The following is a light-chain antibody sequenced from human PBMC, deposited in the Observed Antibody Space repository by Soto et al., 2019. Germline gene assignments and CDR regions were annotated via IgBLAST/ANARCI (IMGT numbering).Light chain of an antibody. CDR1: SSDVGSYNL. Sequence: QYALTQPASVSGSPGQSITISCTGTSSDVGSYNLVSWYQQHPGKAPKLMIYEDTKRPSGVSNRFSGSKSGNTASLTISGLQAEDEADYYCSSYAGSNTYVVFGGGTKLTVL. V-gene: IGLV2-23*01. J-gene: IGLJ2*01. CDR3: SSYAGSNTYVV. CDR2: EDT.